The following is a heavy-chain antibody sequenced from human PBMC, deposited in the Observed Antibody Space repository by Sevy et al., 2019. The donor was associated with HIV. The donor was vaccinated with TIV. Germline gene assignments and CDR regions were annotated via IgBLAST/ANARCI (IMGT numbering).Heavy chain of an antibody. CDR3: GREAGGYDYDYGMDV. J-gene: IGHJ6*02. Sequence: SETLSLTCSVSGGTIVSSGHYWGWIRQTPGKGLEWIGSIYYNGHTYYNPSLNSRLTISIDTSKNQFSLNLSSVTAADTAIYFCGREAGGYDYDYGMDVWGQGTTVTVSS. CDR2: IYYNGHT. CDR1: GGTIVSSGHY. D-gene: IGHD5-12*01. V-gene: IGHV4-39*02.